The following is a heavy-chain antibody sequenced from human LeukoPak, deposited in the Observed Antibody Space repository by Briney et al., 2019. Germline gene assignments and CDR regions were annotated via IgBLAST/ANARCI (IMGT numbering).Heavy chain of an antibody. Sequence: PRGSLRLSCAASGFTISDYWMTCVRQAPGKGLEWVANIKQDASERTYVDSVKGRFTISRDNAKNSIFLQMNSLRVEDMATYYCVRDGGTDWYDPWGQGTLVSVSS. D-gene: IGHD3-16*01. CDR3: VRDGGTDWYDP. CDR1: GFTISDYW. CDR2: IKQDASER. V-gene: IGHV3-7*01. J-gene: IGHJ5*02.